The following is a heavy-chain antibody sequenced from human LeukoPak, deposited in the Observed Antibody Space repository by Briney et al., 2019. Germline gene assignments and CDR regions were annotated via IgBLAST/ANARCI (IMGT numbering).Heavy chain of an antibody. CDR2: SGNT. CDR1: GGSINSYY. CDR3: ARVSSGSYLYFDY. V-gene: IGHV4-59*01. Sequence: SETLSLTCTVSGGSINSYYWSWIRQPPGKGLEWIGYSGNTIYNPSLKSRVTISVDTSKNQFSLNLSSVTPADSAVYYCARVSSGSYLYFDYWGQGTLVTVPS. D-gene: IGHD1-26*01. J-gene: IGHJ4*02.